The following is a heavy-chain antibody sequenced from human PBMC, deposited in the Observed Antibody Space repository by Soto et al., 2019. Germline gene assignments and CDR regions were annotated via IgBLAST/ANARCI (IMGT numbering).Heavy chain of an antibody. CDR1: GGTFSDYT. J-gene: IGHJ4*02. CDR3: ARVDVGYTFDY. V-gene: IGHV1-69*02. Sequence: QVQVVQSGAEVKKPGSSVKVSCKASGGTFSDYTITWMRQAPGQGLEWMGKIIPLLGIVDYAQKFQGRVTMTADKSTSTAYMELSSLRSEDTAVYYCARVDVGYTFDYWGQGTLVTVSS. CDR2: IIPLLGIV. D-gene: IGHD5-18*01.